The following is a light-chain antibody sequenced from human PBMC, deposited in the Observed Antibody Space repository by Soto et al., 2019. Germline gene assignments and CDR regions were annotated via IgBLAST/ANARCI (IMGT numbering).Light chain of an antibody. Sequence: EIVLTQSPATLSLSPGERGTLSCRASQSVSSYLAWYQHKPGQAPRLLIYDASNRATGIPARFSGSGSGTDFTLTISSLEPEDFAIYYCQQRSNWPRTFGQGTKVDIK. J-gene: IGKJ1*01. CDR3: QQRSNWPRT. V-gene: IGKV3-11*01. CDR1: QSVSSY. CDR2: DAS.